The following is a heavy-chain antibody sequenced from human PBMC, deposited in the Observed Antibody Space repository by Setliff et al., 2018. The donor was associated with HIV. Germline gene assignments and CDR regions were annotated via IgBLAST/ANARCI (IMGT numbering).Heavy chain of an antibody. CDR1: GYTFTSHY. D-gene: IGHD3-3*01. CDR3: ARNIDMHYDFWSAYDY. CDR2: INVNNDAT. V-gene: IGHV1-2*02. Sequence: GASVKVSCKASGYTFTSHYIRWVRQAPGQGLEWMGWINVNNDATNYAQKFQGRVSMTRDTSISTAYMELRSLTSDDTAVYYCARNIDMHYDFWSAYDYWGQGALVTVSS. J-gene: IGHJ4*02.